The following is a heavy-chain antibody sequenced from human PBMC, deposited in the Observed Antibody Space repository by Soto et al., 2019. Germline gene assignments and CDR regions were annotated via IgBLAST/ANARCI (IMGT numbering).Heavy chain of an antibody. CDR2: INSDGSST. CDR3: LGGATYYYGMDV. J-gene: IGHJ6*02. Sequence: SLRLSCSASGFTFSSYWMHWVRQAPGKGLVWVSRINSDGSSTSYADSVKGRFTISRDNAKNTLYLQMNSLRAEDTAVYYCLGGATYYYGMDVWGQGTTVTVSS. V-gene: IGHV3-74*01. D-gene: IGHD1-26*01. CDR1: GFTFSSYW.